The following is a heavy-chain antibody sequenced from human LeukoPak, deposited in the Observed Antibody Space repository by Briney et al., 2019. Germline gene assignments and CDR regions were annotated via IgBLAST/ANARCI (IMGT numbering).Heavy chain of an antibody. CDR1: GFIFSSYN. V-gene: IGHV4-59*04. CDR2: IYYTGST. CDR3: VKSGGYGLIDY. Sequence: GSLRLSCAASGFIFSSYNMNWVRQPPGKGLEWIGNIYYTGSTYYNASLQSRVTISIDMSKNQFSLRLSSVTAADTAMYYCVKSGGYGLIDYWGQGTLVTVSS. D-gene: IGHD6-19*01. J-gene: IGHJ4*02.